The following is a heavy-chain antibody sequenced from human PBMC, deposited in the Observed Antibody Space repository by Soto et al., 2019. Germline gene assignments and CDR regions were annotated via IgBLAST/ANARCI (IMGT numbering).Heavy chain of an antibody. CDR2: IYYSGST. D-gene: IGHD3-10*01. Sequence: SETLSLTCTVSGGSISSGGYYWSWIRQHPGKGLEWIGYIYYSGSTYYNPSLKSRATISVDTSKNQFSLKLSSVTAADTAVYYCALLWEGGAFDIWGQGTMVTVSS. CDR1: GGSISSGGYY. V-gene: IGHV4-31*03. J-gene: IGHJ3*02. CDR3: ALLWEGGAFDI.